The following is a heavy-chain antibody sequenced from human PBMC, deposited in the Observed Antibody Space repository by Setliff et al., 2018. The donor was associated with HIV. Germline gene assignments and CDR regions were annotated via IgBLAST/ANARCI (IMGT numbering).Heavy chain of an antibody. CDR3: ARLSIPAYYYMGV. V-gene: IGHV1-18*01. J-gene: IGHJ6*03. CDR2: ISTYNGNT. Sequence: ASVKVSCKASGYTFTTYGITWVRQAPGQGLEWMGWISTYNGNTNYAQKFQGRVTMTTVTSTSTAYMELRSLRSDDTAVYYCARLSIPAYYYMGVWGKGTTVTVSS. D-gene: IGHD2-21*01. CDR1: GYTFTTYG.